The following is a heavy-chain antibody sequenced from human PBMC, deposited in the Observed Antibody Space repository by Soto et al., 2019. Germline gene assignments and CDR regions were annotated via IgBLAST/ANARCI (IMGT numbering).Heavy chain of an antibody. CDR1: GYSFSNYW. Sequence: GESLKISCKASGYSFSNYWIGWVRQMPGKGLEWMAIINPGASESRYSPSFQGQVTISADKSISAAYLQWNSLKASDTAMYYCARPSNNYVAHWGQGTLVTVSS. CDR2: INPGASES. J-gene: IGHJ4*02. CDR3: ARPSNNYVAH. V-gene: IGHV5-51*01. D-gene: IGHD4-4*01.